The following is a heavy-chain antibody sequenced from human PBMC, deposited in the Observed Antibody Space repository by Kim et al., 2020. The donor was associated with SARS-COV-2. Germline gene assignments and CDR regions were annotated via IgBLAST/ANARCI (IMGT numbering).Heavy chain of an antibody. D-gene: IGHD2-21*02. V-gene: IGHV3-49*04. CDR3: ARGVTSGGDY. CDR1: GFTFGDYA. J-gene: IGHJ4*02. CDR2: MRGKPSGGTT. Sequence: GGSLRLSCTASGFTFGDYAMNWVRQAPGKGLEWVGCMRGKPSGGTTEYAASVKGRFTVSRDDSKSIAYLQMNSLKTEDTAVYYCARGVTSGGDYWGQGTLVTVSS.